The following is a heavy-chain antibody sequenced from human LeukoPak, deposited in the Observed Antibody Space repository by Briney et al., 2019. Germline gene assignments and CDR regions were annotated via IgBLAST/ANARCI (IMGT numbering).Heavy chain of an antibody. CDR2: IFQDGNDK. Sequence: PGGSLRLFCAASGFTFRTYCMSWVRQAPGKGLEWVANIFQDGNDKYYVDSVKGRFTISRDNAKNSLYLQLNSLRVEDTAVYYCASGIVGTPDYFDYWGQGTLVTVSS. CDR3: ASGIVGTPDYFDY. CDR1: GFTFRTYC. J-gene: IGHJ4*02. D-gene: IGHD1-26*01. V-gene: IGHV3-7*01.